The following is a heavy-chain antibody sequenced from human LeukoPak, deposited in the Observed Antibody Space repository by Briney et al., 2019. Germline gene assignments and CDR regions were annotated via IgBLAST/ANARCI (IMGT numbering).Heavy chain of an antibody. CDR3: ARANSRTLDY. CDR2: IWHDGSNE. D-gene: IGHD2-8*01. CDR1: GFTLSSYD. V-gene: IGHV3-33*01. Sequence: PGGSLRLSCAASGFTLSSYDIHWVRQAPGKGLEWVAAIWHDGSNEYYVESVKGRFTISRDNSKNTLYLQMNSLRAEDTAVYYCARANSRTLDYWGQGTLVTVSS. J-gene: IGHJ4*02.